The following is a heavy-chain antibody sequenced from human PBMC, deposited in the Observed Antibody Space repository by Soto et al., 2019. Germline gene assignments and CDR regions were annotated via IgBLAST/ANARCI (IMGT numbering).Heavy chain of an antibody. CDR3: ARHSQVEWLVRPYYGMDV. J-gene: IGHJ6*02. Sequence: QVQLVQSGAEVKKPGASVKVSCKASGYTFTSYGISWWRQAPEKGLEGMGGISGFNGNTNYAQKVQGRVTMTTETSTSTAYMELRSLRSDDTAVYYCARHSQVEWLVRPYYGMDVWGQGTMVTVSS. CDR2: ISGFNGNT. CDR1: GYTFTSYG. V-gene: IGHV1-18*04. D-gene: IGHD6-19*01.